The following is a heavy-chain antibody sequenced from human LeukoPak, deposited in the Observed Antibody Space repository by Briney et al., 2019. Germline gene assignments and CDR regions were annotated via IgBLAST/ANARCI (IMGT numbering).Heavy chain of an antibody. CDR1: GFTFDDYA. CDR3: AKDRLSGLSNWFDP. Sequence: PGGSRGPSCAAPGFTFDDYAMHWVRQPPGKGLGWSSGISWNSGSIGYADSVKGRFTISRDNAKNSLYLQMNSLGAEDTALYYCAKDRLSGLSNWFDPWGQGTLVTVSS. CDR2: ISWNSGSI. J-gene: IGHJ5*02. D-gene: IGHD6-19*01. V-gene: IGHV3-9*01.